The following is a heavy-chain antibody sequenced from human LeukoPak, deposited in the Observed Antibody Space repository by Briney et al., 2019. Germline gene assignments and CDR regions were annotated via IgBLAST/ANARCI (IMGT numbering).Heavy chain of an antibody. V-gene: IGHV4-59*01. J-gene: IGHJ5*02. D-gene: IGHD3-9*01. CDR1: GGSISTYY. CDR3: AREIYDILDRWFDP. CDR2: VYYSGST. Sequence: PSETLSLTCTISGGSISTYYWTWIRQPPGKGLEWIGNVYYSGSTNYNPSLKSRVTISVDTSKNQFSLKLSSVTAADTAVYYCAREIYDILDRWFDPWGQGTLVTVSS.